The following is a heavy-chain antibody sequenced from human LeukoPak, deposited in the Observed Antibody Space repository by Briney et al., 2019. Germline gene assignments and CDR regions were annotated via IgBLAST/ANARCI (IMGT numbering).Heavy chain of an antibody. Sequence: SVKVSCKASGYTFTSYDINWVRRATGQGLEWMGWMNPNSGNTGYAQKFQGRVTMTRNTSISTAYMELSSLRSEDTAVYYCATPPHDFWSGYYFLDYWGQGTLVTVSS. CDR1: GYTFTSYD. V-gene: IGHV1-8*01. D-gene: IGHD3-3*01. J-gene: IGHJ4*02. CDR2: MNPNSGNT. CDR3: ATPPHDFWSGYYFLDY.